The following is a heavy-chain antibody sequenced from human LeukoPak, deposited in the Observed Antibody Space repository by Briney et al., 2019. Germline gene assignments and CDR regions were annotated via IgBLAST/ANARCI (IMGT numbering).Heavy chain of an antibody. CDR1: GVSMSSSPYY. CDR2: IYDSGNT. CDR3: ARHDCDSSRCSVNWFDP. D-gene: IGHD2/OR15-2a*01. J-gene: IGHJ5*02. Sequence: SETLSLTCTVSGVSMSSSPYYWGWIRQPPGKGLEWIGTIYDSGNTNYNPSLRSRLTTSVDTSRNQFSLKLSSVTAADTAVYYCARHDCDSSRCSVNWFDPWGQGTLVTVSS. V-gene: IGHV4-39*01.